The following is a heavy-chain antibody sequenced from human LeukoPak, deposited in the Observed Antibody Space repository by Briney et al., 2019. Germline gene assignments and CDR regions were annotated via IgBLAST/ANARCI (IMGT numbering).Heavy chain of an antibody. CDR3: ASEESRGWSPDAFDI. D-gene: IGHD6-19*01. CDR2: ISWNSGSI. V-gene: IGHV3-9*01. Sequence: GGSLRLSCAASGFTFDDYAMHWVRQAPGKGLEWVSGISWNSGSIGYADSVKGRFTISRDNAKNSLYLQMNSLRAEDTALYYCASEESRGWSPDAFDIWGQGTMVTVSS. CDR1: GFTFDDYA. J-gene: IGHJ3*02.